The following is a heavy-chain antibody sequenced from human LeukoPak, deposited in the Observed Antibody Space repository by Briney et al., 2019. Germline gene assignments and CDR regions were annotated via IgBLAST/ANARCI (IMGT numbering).Heavy chain of an antibody. V-gene: IGHV3-23*01. CDR3: AKDRIHSMTTVTSFDY. J-gene: IGHJ4*02. CDR2: ISSGGDTI. Sequence: GGFLRLSCAASGFTFSSYPINWVRQAPGKGLEWVSAISSGGDTIYYAESVKGRFTVSRDNSKNTVFLQMNSLRADDTAVYYCAKDRIHSMTTVTSFDYWGQGTLVTVSS. CDR1: GFTFSSYP. D-gene: IGHD4-17*01.